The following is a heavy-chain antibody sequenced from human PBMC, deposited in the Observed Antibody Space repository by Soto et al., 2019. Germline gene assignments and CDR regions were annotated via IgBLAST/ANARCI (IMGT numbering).Heavy chain of an antibody. J-gene: IGHJ5*02. CDR3: ARGNIGATGKGVDP. CDR1: GGSISTYY. CDR2: IFYSGST. V-gene: IGHV4-59*01. Sequence: ENLSDTCTVSGGSISTYYWIWIQQPPGKGLEWIGYIFYSGSTNYNPSLKSRVSLSIDTSKNQLSPNLRSVSAADTALYRCARGNIGATGKGVDPWGRGTLVTVSS. D-gene: IGHD6-13*01.